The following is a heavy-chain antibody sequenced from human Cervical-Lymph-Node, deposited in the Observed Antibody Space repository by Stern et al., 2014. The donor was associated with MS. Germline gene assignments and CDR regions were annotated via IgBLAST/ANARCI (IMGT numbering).Heavy chain of an antibody. CDR1: GFTFSTFA. V-gene: IGHV3-30*04. CDR2: ISNDGNHK. J-gene: IGHJ4*02. D-gene: IGHD3/OR15-3a*01. Sequence: VQLVQSGGGVGQPGRSLRLTCAASGFTFSTFAMHWVRQAPGKGLEWVAVISNDGNHKDYGDSVKGRFTISRDNPKKTVFLQMDSLRTEDTAVYYCARGPWTGRHGDSWGQGTLVSVSS. CDR3: ARGPWTGRHGDS.